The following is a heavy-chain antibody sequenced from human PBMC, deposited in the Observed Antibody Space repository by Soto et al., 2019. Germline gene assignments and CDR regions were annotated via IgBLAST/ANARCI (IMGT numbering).Heavy chain of an antibody. V-gene: IGHV3-33*01. Sequence: GGSLRLSCAASGFTFSSYGMHWVRQAPGKGLEWVAVIWYDGSNKYYADSVKGRFTISRDNSKNTLYLQMNSLRAEDTAVYYCARAGYDFWSGYYKGYGMDVWGQGTTVTVSS. J-gene: IGHJ6*02. CDR1: GFTFSSYG. CDR3: ARAGYDFWSGYYKGYGMDV. D-gene: IGHD3-3*01. CDR2: IWYDGSNK.